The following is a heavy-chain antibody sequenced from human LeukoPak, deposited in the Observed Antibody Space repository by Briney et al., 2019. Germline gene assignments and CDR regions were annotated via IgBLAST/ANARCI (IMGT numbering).Heavy chain of an antibody. D-gene: IGHD2-8*01. V-gene: IGHV3-23*01. CDR3: AKDTSIGRYCTNGVCSPFDY. CDR2: ISDTGATT. CDR1: GFTFRSYA. Sequence: PGGSLRLSCAASGFTFRSYAMSWVRQAPRKGLEWVSAISDTGATTYDADSVKGRFTISRDNSRSTLYLQMNSLRAEDTALYYCAKDTSIGRYCTNGVCSPFDYWGQGTLVTVSS. J-gene: IGHJ4*02.